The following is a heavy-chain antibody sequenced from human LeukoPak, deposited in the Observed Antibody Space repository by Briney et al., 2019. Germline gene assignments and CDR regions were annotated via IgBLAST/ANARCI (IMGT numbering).Heavy chain of an antibody. V-gene: IGHV3-74*01. CDR3: VRGYCSGGSCYFDY. CDR1: GFTFSSYA. Sequence: GGSLRLSCAASGFTFSSYAMSWVRQAPGKGLVWVSGINSDGRSTSYADSVKGRFIISRDNAENTLYLQMKSLRAEDTAVYYCVRGYCSGGSCYFDYWGQGILVTVSS. D-gene: IGHD2-15*01. CDR2: INSDGRST. J-gene: IGHJ4*02.